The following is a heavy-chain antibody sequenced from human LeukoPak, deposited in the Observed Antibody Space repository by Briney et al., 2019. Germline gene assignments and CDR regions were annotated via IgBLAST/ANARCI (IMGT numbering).Heavy chain of an antibody. CDR1: GFTVSSNY. CDR3: ARDRWMATTKYFDY. V-gene: IGHV3-11*04. CDR2: ISSSGSTI. J-gene: IGHJ4*02. Sequence: GGSLRLSCAASGFTVSSNYMSWVRQAPGKGLEWVSYISSSGSTIYYADSVKGRFTISRDNAKNSLYLQMNSLRAEDTAVYYCARDRWMATTKYFDYWGQGTLVTVSS. D-gene: IGHD5-24*01.